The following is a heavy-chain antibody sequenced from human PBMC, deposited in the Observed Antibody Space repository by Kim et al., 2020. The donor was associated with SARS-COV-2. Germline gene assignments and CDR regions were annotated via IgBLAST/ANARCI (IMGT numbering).Heavy chain of an antibody. J-gene: IGHJ4*02. CDR1: GGSISSGGYY. V-gene: IGHV4-31*03. D-gene: IGHD3-22*01. CDR3: ARAWEDYYDSSGYHYGAYFDY. Sequence: SETLSLTCTVSGGSISSGGYYWGWIRQHPGKGLECIGYIYYSGSTYYNPSLKSRVTISVDTSKNQFSLKLSSVTAADTAVYYCARAWEDYYDSSGYHYGAYFDYWGQGTLVTVSS. CDR2: IYYSGST.